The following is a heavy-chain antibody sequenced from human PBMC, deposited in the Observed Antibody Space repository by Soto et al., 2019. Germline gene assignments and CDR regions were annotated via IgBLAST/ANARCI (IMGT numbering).Heavy chain of an antibody. V-gene: IGHV3-33*01. Sequence: QVQLVESGGGVVQPGKSLRLSCAASGFKFRNYAIHWVRQAPGKGLEWLAVIWFDGSKKYYADSVKGRFTISRDNSKNTIYPDMNSLTADVSGVFDSARGHSMLILDRFDPWGHGTLVTVSS. J-gene: IGHJ5*02. CDR2: IWFDGSKK. CDR1: GFKFRNYA. D-gene: IGHD3-10*02. CDR3: ARGHSMLILDRFDP.